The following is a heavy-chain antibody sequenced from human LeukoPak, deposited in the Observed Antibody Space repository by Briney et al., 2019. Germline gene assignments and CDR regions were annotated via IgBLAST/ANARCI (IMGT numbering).Heavy chain of an antibody. Sequence: GGSLRLSCAASGFTVSSNYMSWVRQAPGKGLEWVSVLDSAGYTYYADSVKGRFTISRDNAKNSLYLQMNSLRAEDTAVYYCARDGETVVTGGYFDYWGQGTLVTVSS. J-gene: IGHJ4*02. CDR2: LDSAGYT. V-gene: IGHV3-66*01. D-gene: IGHD4-23*01. CDR1: GFTVSSNY. CDR3: ARDGETVVTGGYFDY.